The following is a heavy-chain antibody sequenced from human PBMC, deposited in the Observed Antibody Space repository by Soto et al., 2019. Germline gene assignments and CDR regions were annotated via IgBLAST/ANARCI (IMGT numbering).Heavy chain of an antibody. CDR3: ARDRSGAYSSDY. V-gene: IGHV3-21*01. Sequence: GGSLRLSCAASGFTFSSYSMNWVRQAPGKGLEWVSSISSSSSYIYYADSVKGRFTISRDNAKNSLYLQMNSLRAEDTAVYYCARDRSGAYSSDYWGQGTLVTVSS. D-gene: IGHD2-15*01. CDR1: GFTFSSYS. J-gene: IGHJ4*02. CDR2: ISSSSSYI.